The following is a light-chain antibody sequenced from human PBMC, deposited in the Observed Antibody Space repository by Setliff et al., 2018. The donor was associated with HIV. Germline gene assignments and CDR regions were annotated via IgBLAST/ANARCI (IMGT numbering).Light chain of an antibody. Sequence: SYELTQPPSVSVAPGKTARITCGVNNIGSKSVHWYQQKPGQAPVLVVYDNSDRPSGISERFSGSNSGNTATLTISRVEAGDEADYYCQVCDTSSDHYVFGTGTKVTVL. CDR3: QVCDTSSDHYV. J-gene: IGLJ1*01. CDR1: NIGSKS. CDR2: DNS. V-gene: IGLV3-21*03.